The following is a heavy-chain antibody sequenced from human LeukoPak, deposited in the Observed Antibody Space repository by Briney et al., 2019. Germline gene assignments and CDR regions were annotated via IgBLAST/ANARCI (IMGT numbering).Heavy chain of an antibody. V-gene: IGHV3-30-3*01. CDR3: ARGEDGFWSGYVEH. D-gene: IGHD3-3*01. CDR1: GFTFNSYA. CDR2: ASYDGNNK. Sequence: GGSLRLSCAASGFTFNSYALHWVRQAPGKGLEWVAVASYDGNNKYYAESVKGRFTISRDNSKSMLYLQMNSLRPEDTAVYYCARGEDGFWSGYVEHWGQGTLVTVSP. J-gene: IGHJ1*01.